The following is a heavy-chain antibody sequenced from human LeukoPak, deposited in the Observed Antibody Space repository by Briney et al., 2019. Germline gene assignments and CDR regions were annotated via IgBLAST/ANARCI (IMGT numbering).Heavy chain of an antibody. CDR1: GFTFSDYW. J-gene: IGHJ6*02. V-gene: IGHV3-7*01. Sequence: GGSLRLSCAASGFTFSDYWMSWVRQAPGKGLEWVANIKQDGSEKYYVDSVKGRFTISRDNAKNSLYLQMNSLRAEDTAVYYCARDHCSSTSCPEYYYYGMDVWGQGTTVTVSS. CDR2: IKQDGSEK. D-gene: IGHD2-2*01. CDR3: ARDHCSSTSCPEYYYYGMDV.